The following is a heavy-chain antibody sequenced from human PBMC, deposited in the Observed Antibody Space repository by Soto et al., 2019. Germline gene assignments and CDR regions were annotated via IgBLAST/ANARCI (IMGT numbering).Heavy chain of an antibody. Sequence: PGGSLRLSCAAPGFTFDDYAMHWVRQAPGKGLEWVSGISWNSGSIGYADSVKGRFTISRDNAKNSLYLQMNSLRAEDTALYYCAKDYYYYGMDVWGQGTTVTVSS. J-gene: IGHJ6*02. CDR2: ISWNSGSI. V-gene: IGHV3-9*01. CDR1: GFTFDDYA. CDR3: AKDYYYYGMDV.